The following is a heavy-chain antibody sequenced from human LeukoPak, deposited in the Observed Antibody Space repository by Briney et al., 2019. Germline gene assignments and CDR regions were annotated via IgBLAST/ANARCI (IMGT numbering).Heavy chain of an antibody. J-gene: IGHJ4*02. CDR2: IYYSGST. V-gene: IGHV4-59*01. D-gene: IGHD3-22*01. CDR3: AREVRMDYYDSSGYHYYFDY. Sequence: SETLSLTCTVSGGSISSYYWSWIRQPPGKGLEWIGYIYYSGSTNYNPSLKSRVTISVDTSKNQFSLKLSSVTAADTAVYYCAREVRMDYYDSSGYHYYFDYWGQGTLVTVSS. CDR1: GGSISSYY.